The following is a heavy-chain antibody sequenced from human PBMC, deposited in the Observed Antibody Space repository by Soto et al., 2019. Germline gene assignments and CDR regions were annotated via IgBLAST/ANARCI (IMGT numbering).Heavy chain of an antibody. J-gene: IGHJ6*03. CDR1: GGTFSRDT. CDR3: ARKYDLYYDFWSGYPPDYYYYYMDV. CDR2: IIPILGIA. Sequence: SVKGSCKASGGTFSRDTISWVRQAPGQGLEWMGRIIPILGIANYAQKFQGRVTITADKSTSTAYMELSSLRSEDTAVYYCARKYDLYYDFWSGYPPDYYYYYMDVWGKGTTVTVSS. V-gene: IGHV1-69*02. D-gene: IGHD3-3*01.